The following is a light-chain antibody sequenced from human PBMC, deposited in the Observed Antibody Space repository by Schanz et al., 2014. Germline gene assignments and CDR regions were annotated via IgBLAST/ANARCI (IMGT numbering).Light chain of an antibody. CDR2: DVS. Sequence: QSALTQPRSVSGSPGQSVTISCTGTSSDVGGYNSVSWFQQHPGRAPTLMIYDVSKRPSGVPDRFSGSKSGNTASLTISGLQAEDEADYYCTSYTSSTTWVFGGGTKLTVL. CDR1: SSDVGGYNS. J-gene: IGLJ3*02. V-gene: IGLV2-11*01. CDR3: TSYTSSTTWV.